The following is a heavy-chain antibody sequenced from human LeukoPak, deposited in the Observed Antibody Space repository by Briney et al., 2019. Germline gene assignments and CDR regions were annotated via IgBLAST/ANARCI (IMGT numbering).Heavy chain of an antibody. CDR3: ARASVRFNWGIGY. CDR1: GGSFSGYY. V-gene: IGHV4-34*01. D-gene: IGHD7-27*01. J-gene: IGHJ4*02. CDR2: INHSGST. Sequence: SEILSLTCAVYGGSFSGYYWSWIRQSPGKGLEWIGEINHSGSTNYNPSLKSRVTISVDTSKNQFSLKLSSVTAADTAVYYCARASVRFNWGIGYWGQGTLVTVSS.